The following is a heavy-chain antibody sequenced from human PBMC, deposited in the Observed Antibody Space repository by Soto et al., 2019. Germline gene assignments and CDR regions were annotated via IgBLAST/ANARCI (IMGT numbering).Heavy chain of an antibody. CDR3: ARVNYYGSGNYDESWFDP. Sequence: SETLSLTCTVSGDSITSGVHYWSWIRQHPGKGLEWIGYIFYSGSSYYNPSLQSRVTISVDRSKNQFSLNLSSVTAADTAVYYCARVNYYGSGNYDESWFDPWGQGTLVTVSS. J-gene: IGHJ5*02. V-gene: IGHV4-30-4*08. CDR1: GDSITSGVHY. D-gene: IGHD3-10*01. CDR2: IFYSGSS.